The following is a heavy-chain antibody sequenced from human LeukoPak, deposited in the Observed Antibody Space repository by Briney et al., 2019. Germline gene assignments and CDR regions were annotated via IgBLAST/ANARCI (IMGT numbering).Heavy chain of an antibody. CDR2: ISAYNGNT. D-gene: IGHD1-26*01. V-gene: IGHV1-18*01. Sequence: ASVKVSCKASGYTFTSYGISWVRQAPGQGLEWMGWISAYNGNTNYAQKLQGRVTMTTDTSTSTAYMELRSLRSDDTAVYYCARVRGSYFADYFDYWGQGTLVTVSS. CDR1: GYTFTSYG. CDR3: ARVRGSYFADYFDY. J-gene: IGHJ4*02.